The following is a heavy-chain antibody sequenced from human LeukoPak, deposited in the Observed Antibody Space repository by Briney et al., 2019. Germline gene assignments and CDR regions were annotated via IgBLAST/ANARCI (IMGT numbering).Heavy chain of an antibody. D-gene: IGHD3-10*01. CDR3: ARDYAAVWFGELPAFDY. V-gene: IGHV1-46*01. J-gene: IGHJ4*02. Sequence: ASVKVSCKASGYTFTSYYMHWVRQAPGQGLEWMGIINPSGGSTSYAQKLQGRVTMTTDTSTSTAYMELRSLRSDDTAVYYCARDYAAVWFGELPAFDYWGQGTLVTVSS. CDR1: GYTFTSYY. CDR2: INPSGGST.